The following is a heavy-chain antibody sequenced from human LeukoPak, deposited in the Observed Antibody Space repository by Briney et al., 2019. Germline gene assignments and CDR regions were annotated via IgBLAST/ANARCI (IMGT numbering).Heavy chain of an antibody. CDR1: GFTFSNYW. CDR2: VNRDGGST. Sequence: TGGSLRLSCAASGFTFSNYWMHCVRQAPGKGLVWVSRVNRDGGSTGYADSVKGRFAISRDNAKNTLYLQMSGLRAEDTAVYYCARGFDSSGEDYWGQGTLVTASS. J-gene: IGHJ4*02. CDR3: ARGFDSSGEDY. V-gene: IGHV3-74*01. D-gene: IGHD3-22*01.